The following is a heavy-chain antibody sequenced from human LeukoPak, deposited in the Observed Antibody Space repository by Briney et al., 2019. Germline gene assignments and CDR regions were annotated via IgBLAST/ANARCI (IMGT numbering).Heavy chain of an antibody. J-gene: IGHJ5*02. V-gene: IGHV1-8*01. D-gene: IGHD4-17*01. CDR1: GYPFNNYD. Sequence: ASVKVSCKASGYPFNNYDINWVRQATGQGLEWMGWVNPHSGKTGYAQNFQGRVTMTRDTSISTAYMELSSLRSEDTAVYYCARLSSHYGDYKVDPWGQGTLVTVSS. CDR3: ARLSSHYGDYKVDP. CDR2: VNPHSGKT.